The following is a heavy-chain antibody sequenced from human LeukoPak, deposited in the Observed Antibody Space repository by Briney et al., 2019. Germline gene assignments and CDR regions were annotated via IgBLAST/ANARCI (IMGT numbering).Heavy chain of an antibody. J-gene: IGHJ4*02. CDR1: GYTFTGYY. D-gene: IGHD3-9*01. Sequence: GASVKVSCKASGYTFTGYYMHWVRQAPGQGLEWMGWINPNSGGTNYAQKFQGRVTMTRDTSISTAYMELSRPRSDDTAVYYCARVPYYDILTGYYGSVYYFDYWGQGTLVTVSS. CDR2: INPNSGGT. CDR3: ARVPYYDILTGYYGSVYYFDY. V-gene: IGHV1-2*02.